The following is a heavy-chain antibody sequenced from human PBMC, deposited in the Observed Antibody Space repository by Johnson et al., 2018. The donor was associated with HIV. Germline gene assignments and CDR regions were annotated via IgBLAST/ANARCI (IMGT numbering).Heavy chain of an antibody. J-gene: IGHJ3*02. D-gene: IGHD2-15*01. V-gene: IGHV3-30*03. CDR3: AGLAVRGTGGAFEI. Sequence: QVQLVESGGGVVQPGRSLRLSCAASGFTFSNFGMHWVRQAPGKGLEWVAVISYDGGTTYYSDSVKGRFTISRDNSKNTLYLQLNSLRAEDTALYYCAGLAVRGTGGAFEIWGQGTMGTVCS. CDR1: GFTFSNFG. CDR2: ISYDGGTT.